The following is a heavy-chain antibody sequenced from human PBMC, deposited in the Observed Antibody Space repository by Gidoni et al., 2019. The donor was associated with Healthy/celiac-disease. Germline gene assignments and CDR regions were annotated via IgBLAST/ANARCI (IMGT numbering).Heavy chain of an antibody. CDR2: VSGSGGTT. V-gene: IGHV3-23*01. J-gene: IGHJ4*02. CDR3: AKDGAYTMTYGDY. D-gene: IGHD4-17*01. Sequence: EVQLLESGGGLVQPGGSLRLSCAASGFTFSSYAMSWVRQAPGKGLEWVSDVSGSGGTTYYADSVKGRFTISRDNSKSTLYLQMNSLRAEDTAVYYCAKDGAYTMTYGDYWGQGTLVTVSS. CDR1: GFTFSSYA.